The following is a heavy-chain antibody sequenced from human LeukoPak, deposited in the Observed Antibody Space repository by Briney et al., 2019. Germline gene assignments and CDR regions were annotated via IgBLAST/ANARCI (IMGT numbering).Heavy chain of an antibody. J-gene: IGHJ4*02. Sequence: GGSVKVSCKDSVYTFASYDINWVRQTTGQGLEWLGWMNPGSGNTGYAQQFQGRDTMTRNTSINTVYMEVSGLRSEDTAVYYCTRGGIIILGVATVVDYWGQGTLVTVSS. CDR1: VYTFASYD. D-gene: IGHD3/OR15-3a*01. V-gene: IGHV1-8*01. CDR2: MNPGSGNT. CDR3: TRGGIIILGVATVVDY.